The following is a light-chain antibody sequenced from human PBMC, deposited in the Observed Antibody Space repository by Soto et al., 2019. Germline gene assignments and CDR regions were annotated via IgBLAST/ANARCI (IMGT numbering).Light chain of an antibody. J-gene: IGLJ1*01. Sequence: QSALTQPASVSGSPGQSITISCTGTSSDVGGYNYVSWYQHHPAKAPKLMIYEVSNRPSGVSNRFSGSKSGNTASLTISGIQAEDEADYYSSSYTSSSTLYLFGSGSK. CDR1: SSDVGGYNY. V-gene: IGLV2-14*01. CDR2: EVS. CDR3: SSYTSSSTLYL.